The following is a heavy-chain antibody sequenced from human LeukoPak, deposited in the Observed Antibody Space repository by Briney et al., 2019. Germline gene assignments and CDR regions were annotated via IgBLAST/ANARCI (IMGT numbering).Heavy chain of an antibody. Sequence: SETLSLTCAVSGGSISSSNWWSWVRQPPGKGLEWIGEIYHSGSTNYNPSLKSRVTISVDKSKNQFSLKLSSVTAADTAVYYCARRGYYYDPYFDYWGQGTLVTVSS. CDR1: GGSISSSNW. D-gene: IGHD3-22*01. J-gene: IGHJ4*02. CDR3: ARRGYYYDPYFDY. CDR2: IYHSGST. V-gene: IGHV4-4*02.